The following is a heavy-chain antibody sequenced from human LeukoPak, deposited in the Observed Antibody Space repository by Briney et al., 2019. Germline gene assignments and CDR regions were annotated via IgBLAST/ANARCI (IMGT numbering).Heavy chain of an antibody. D-gene: IGHD3-10*01. V-gene: IGHV3-21*01. J-gene: IGHJ4*02. CDR3: ARDDTSAHFFDY. Sequence: GVSLRLSCAVSGFTFKIYSMNWVRQAPGKGLEWVSSISSSSSHMYYADSVKGRFTISRDNAKNSLYLQMNTLRAGDTAVYYCARDDTSAHFFDYWGQGTLVTVSS. CDR1: GFTFKIYS. CDR2: ISSSSSHM.